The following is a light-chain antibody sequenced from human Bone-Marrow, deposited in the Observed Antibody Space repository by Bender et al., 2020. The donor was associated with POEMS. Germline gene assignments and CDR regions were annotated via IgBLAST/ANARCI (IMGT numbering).Light chain of an antibody. V-gene: IGLV2-11*01. CDR3: CSYAGVTNWV. CDR1: ASDVGAYDY. J-gene: IGLJ3*02. CDR2: EGS. Sequence: QSALTQPRSMTGSPGQSVTISCTGTASDVGAYDYVSWYQQFAGKAPKVLIYEGSKRPSVVSNRFTGSKSDNTASLTRSGRRADDGADCYGCSYAGVTNWVGGGGATVTVL.